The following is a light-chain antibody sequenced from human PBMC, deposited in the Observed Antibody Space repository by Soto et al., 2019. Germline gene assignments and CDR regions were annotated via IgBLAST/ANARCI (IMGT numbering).Light chain of an antibody. CDR2: DAS. CDR1: QSVSSY. J-gene: IGKJ4*01. V-gene: IGKV3-11*01. Sequence: EIVLTQSPATLSLSPGDRATLSCRASQSVSSYLAWYQQKPGQAPRLLIYDASNRATGIPARFSGSGSGTDFTLTITSLEPEDFAVYYCQQRINWPSTFGGGTTVEIK. CDR3: QQRINWPST.